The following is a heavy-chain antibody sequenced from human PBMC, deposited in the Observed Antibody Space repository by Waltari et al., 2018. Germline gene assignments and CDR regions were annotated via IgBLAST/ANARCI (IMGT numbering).Heavy chain of an antibody. J-gene: IGHJ5*02. CDR3: AGDADPSIAARPQWFDP. CDR2: INPNRGGT. D-gene: IGHD6-6*01. Sequence: QVQLVQSGAEVKKPGASVKVSCKASGYTFTGYYMHWVRQAPGQGLEWMGRINPNRGGTNYAQKFQGRVTMTRDTSISTAYMELSRLRSNGAAVYDGAGDADPSIAARPQWFDPWVQGTLVTVSS. CDR1: GYTFTGYY. V-gene: IGHV1-2*06.